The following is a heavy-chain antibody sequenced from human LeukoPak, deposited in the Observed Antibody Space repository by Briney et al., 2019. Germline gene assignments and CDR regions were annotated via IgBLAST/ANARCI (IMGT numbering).Heavy chain of an antibody. Sequence: PSEXXXLXCTVSGGSISSGGYYXXXXRQXXGKGLEWIGYIYYSGSTYYNPSLKSRVTISVDTSKNQFSLKLSSVTAADTAVYYCARGGGDYWGQGTLVTVSS. J-gene: IGHJ4*02. CDR2: IYYSGST. CDR3: ARGGGDY. V-gene: IGHV4-31*03. D-gene: IGHD3-10*01. CDR1: GGSISSGGYY.